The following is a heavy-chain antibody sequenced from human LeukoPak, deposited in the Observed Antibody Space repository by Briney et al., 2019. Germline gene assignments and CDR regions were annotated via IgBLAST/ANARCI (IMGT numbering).Heavy chain of an antibody. CDR2: INTDGSYI. Sequence: GGSLRLSCAASGFIFSSWWMIWFRRLPGKGLVSVSHINTDGSYIRYADSVKGRFTISRDNAKNTLYLQMNSLRPEDTGVYYCTTFGSDWSLSYWGQGALVTVSS. V-gene: IGHV3-74*01. J-gene: IGHJ4*02. D-gene: IGHD3-9*01. CDR3: TTFGSDWSLSY. CDR1: GFIFSSWW.